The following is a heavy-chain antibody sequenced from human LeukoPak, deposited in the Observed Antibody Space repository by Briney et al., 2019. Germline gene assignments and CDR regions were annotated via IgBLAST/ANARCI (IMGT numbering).Heavy chain of an antibody. V-gene: IGHV1-69*06. CDR2: IIPIFGTA. J-gene: IGHJ3*02. CDR1: GGTFSSYA. D-gene: IGHD3-16*01. Sequence: ASVKVSCKASGGTFSSYAISWVRQAPGQGLEWMGGIIPIFGTANYAQKFQGRVTITADKSTSTADMELSSLRSEDTAVYYCARPIMITSGNAFDIWGQGTMVTVSS. CDR3: ARPIMITSGNAFDI.